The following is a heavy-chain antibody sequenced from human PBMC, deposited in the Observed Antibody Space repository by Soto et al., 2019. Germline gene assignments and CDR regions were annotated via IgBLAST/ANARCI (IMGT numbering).Heavy chain of an antibody. CDR3: ARAAVGEGYYDYVEGGSYWFDP. V-gene: IGHV1-2*04. J-gene: IGHJ5*02. D-gene: IGHD3-16*01. CDR2: INPNSGGT. Sequence: QVPLVQSGAEVKKPGASVKVSCKASGYTFTGYYMHWVRQAPGQGLEWMGWINPNSGGTNYAQKFQGWVTMTRDTSISTAYMELSRLRSDDTAVYYCARAAVGEGYYDYVEGGSYWFDPWGQGTLVTVSS. CDR1: GYTFTGYY.